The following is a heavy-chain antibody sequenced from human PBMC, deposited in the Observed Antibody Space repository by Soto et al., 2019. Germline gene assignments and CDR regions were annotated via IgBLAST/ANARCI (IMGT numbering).Heavy chain of an antibody. D-gene: IGHD6-13*01. V-gene: IGHV4-59*01. CDR3: ARRYSSSWIGMDV. CDR2: IYYSGST. J-gene: IGHJ6*02. Sequence: SETLSLTCTVSGGSISSYYWSWIRQPPGKGLEWIGYIYYSGSTNYNPSLESRVTISVDTSKNQFSLKLSSVTAADTAVYYCARRYSSSWIGMDVWGQGTTVTVSS. CDR1: GGSISSYY.